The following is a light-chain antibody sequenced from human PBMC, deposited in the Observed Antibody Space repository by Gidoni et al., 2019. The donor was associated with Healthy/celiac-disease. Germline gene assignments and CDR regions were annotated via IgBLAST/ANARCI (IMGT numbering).Light chain of an antibody. CDR2: DVS. CDR1: SSDVGGSNY. Sequence: QSALTQPASVPGSPGQSIPISCTGTSSDVGGSNYVSWYQQHPGKAPKLMIYDVSNRPSGVSNRFSGSKSGNTASLTISGLQAEDEADYYCSSYTSSSTNVFGTGTKVTVL. CDR3: SSYTSSSTNV. J-gene: IGLJ1*01. V-gene: IGLV2-14*03.